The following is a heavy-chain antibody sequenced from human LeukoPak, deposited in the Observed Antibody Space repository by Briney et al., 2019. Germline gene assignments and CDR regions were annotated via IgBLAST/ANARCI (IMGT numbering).Heavy chain of an antibody. CDR2: INPDGSER. CDR3: ARPLEYYYYYMDV. J-gene: IGHJ6*03. CDR1: GFTFTNHW. V-gene: IGHV3-7*03. Sequence: GGSLRLSCATSGFTFTNHWMSWVRQAPGKGLEWVANINPDGSERNYVDSVKGRFTVSRDNSKNTLYLQMNSLRAEDTAVYYCARPLEYYYYYMDVWGKGTTVTISS. D-gene: IGHD1-1*01.